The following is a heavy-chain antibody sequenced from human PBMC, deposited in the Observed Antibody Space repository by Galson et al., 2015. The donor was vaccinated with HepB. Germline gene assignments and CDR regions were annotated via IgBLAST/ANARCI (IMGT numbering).Heavy chain of an antibody. CDR2: ISAYTSNT. Sequence: SEKVSCKASGYTFTTYGISWVRQAPGQGLEWMGWISAYTSNTNNAQKFQGRVTMTTDTATSTAYMELRGLRSDDTAVYYCARDGPQDYYDSSGYYYFDYWGQGTPVTVSS. CDR3: ARDGPQDYYDSSGYYYFDY. J-gene: IGHJ4*02. V-gene: IGHV1-18*01. D-gene: IGHD3-22*01. CDR1: GYTFTTYG.